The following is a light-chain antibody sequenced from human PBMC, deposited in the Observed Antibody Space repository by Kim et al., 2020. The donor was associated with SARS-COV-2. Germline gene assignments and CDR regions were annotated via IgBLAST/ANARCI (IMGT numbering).Light chain of an antibody. Sequence: DIQMTQSPSSLSASVGDRVTITCRTTQSISSHLNLYQQKPGRAPKLLISAASTLQGGVPSRFSGSGSETDFTLTISSLQPEDCATYFCQQSYITPFTFGPGTKVDIK. J-gene: IGKJ3*01. CDR3: QQSYITPFT. CDR1: QSISSH. CDR2: AAS. V-gene: IGKV1-39*01.